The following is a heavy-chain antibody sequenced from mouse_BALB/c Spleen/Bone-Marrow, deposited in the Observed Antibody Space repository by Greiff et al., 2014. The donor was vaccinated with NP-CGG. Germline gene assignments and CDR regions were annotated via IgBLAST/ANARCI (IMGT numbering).Heavy chain of an antibody. CDR2: IDPENGDT. J-gene: IGHJ2*01. CDR1: GFNIKDYY. Sequence: VQLQQSGAELVRSGASVKLSCTASGFNIKDYYMHWVKQRPEQGLEWIGWIDPENGDTEYAPKFQGKATMTADTSSNTAYLQLSSLTSEDTAVYYCNARGDYDFDYSDYWGQGTTFTVSS. D-gene: IGHD2-4*01. CDR3: NARGDYDFDYSDY. V-gene: IGHV14-4*02.